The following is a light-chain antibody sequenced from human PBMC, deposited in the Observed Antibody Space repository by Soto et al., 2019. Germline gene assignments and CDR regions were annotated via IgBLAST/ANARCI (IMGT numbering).Light chain of an antibody. V-gene: IGKV3-20*01. CDR2: GAS. CDR3: QQYGSTPWT. CDR1: QSVNSNY. J-gene: IGKJ1*01. Sequence: EIVMTQSPATVSVSPGERATLSCRASQSVNSNYLAWYQQKPGQAPRLLIYGASSRATGIPDRFSGSGSGTDFTLTISRLEPEDFAVYYCQQYGSTPWTFGQGTKVDIK.